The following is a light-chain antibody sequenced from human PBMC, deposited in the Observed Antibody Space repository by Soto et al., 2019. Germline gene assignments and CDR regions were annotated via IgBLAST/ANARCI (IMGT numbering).Light chain of an antibody. Sequence: EIVLTQSPGTLSLSPGERYTLSCLASQSVSSSYLAWYQQKPGQPPRLLIYGESSRATGIPDRFSGSGSGTDFTLTISRLEPEDFAVYYCQQYGSSRTFGQGTQVDIK. J-gene: IGKJ1*01. V-gene: IGKV3-20*01. CDR3: QQYGSSRT. CDR2: GES. CDR1: QSVSSSY.